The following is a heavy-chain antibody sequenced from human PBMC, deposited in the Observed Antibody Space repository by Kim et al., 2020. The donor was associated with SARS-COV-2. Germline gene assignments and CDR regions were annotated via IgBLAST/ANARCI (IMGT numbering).Heavy chain of an antibody. CDR2: IRSKANSYAT. J-gene: IGHJ3*02. D-gene: IGHD6-13*01. CDR3: TSIAAAGAGRDFDI. Sequence: GGSLRLSCAASGFTFSGSAMHWVRQASGKGLEWVGRIRSKANSYATAYAASVKGRFTISRDDSKNTAYLQMNSLKTGDTAVYYSTSIAAAGAGRDFDIWGQGTMVTVSS. CDR1: GFTFSGSA. V-gene: IGHV3-73*01.